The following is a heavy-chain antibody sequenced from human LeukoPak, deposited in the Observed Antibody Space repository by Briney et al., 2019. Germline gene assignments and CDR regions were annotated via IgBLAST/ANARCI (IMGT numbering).Heavy chain of an antibody. V-gene: IGHV3-30*02. CDR2: IRFDGSEK. J-gene: IGHJ4*02. D-gene: IGHD2-2*03. CDR3: ALGKNFGYHYFDF. CDR1: GFSFSSYG. Sequence: PGGSLRLSCVASGFSFSSYGMHWVRRAPGKGLEWMTFIRFDGSEKYYADSVKGRFTISRDYSKNTLFLQMSSLRPEDTAVHYCALGKNFGYHYFDFWGQGALVTVPS.